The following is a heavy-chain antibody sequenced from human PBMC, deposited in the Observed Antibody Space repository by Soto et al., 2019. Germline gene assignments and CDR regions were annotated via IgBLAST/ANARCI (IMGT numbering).Heavy chain of an antibody. CDR3: ARDPPGFHSAFDF. D-gene: IGHD4-4*01. Sequence: SQTLSLTCAISGDSVSSNGAAWNWIRQSPSRGLEWLGRTYYRSRWYSDYAPSVKSRITVNPDTSQNQFSLQLNSVTPEDTAIYYYARDPPGFHSAFDFWGQGTLVTVSS. J-gene: IGHJ4*02. CDR2: TYYRSRWYS. V-gene: IGHV6-1*01. CDR1: GDSVSSNGAA.